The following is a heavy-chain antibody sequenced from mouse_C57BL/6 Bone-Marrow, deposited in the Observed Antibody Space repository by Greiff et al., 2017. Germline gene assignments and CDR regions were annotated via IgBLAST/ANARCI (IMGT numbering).Heavy chain of an antibody. D-gene: IGHD1-1*01. CDR1: GFTFSDYY. V-gene: IGHV5-16*01. Sequence: EVHLVESEGGLVQPGSSMKLSCTASGFTFSDYYMAWVRQVPEKGLEWVANINYDGSSTYYLDSLKSRFIISRDNAKNILYLQMSSLKSEDTATYYCAREDYGSSYVDWYFDVWGTGTTVTVSS. J-gene: IGHJ1*03. CDR3: AREDYGSSYVDWYFDV. CDR2: INYDGSST.